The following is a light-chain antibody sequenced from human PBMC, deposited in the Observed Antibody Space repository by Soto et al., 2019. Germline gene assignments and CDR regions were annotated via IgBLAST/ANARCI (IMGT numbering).Light chain of an antibody. CDR3: QHPRT. V-gene: IGKV1-39*01. CDR2: AAS. Sequence: DIQMTQSPSSLSASVGDRVTITCRASQSISSYLNWYQQKPGKAPKLLIYAASSLQSGVPSRFSGSGSGTDFTLTISSLQPEDFATYYCQHPRTFGGGTKVEIK. J-gene: IGKJ4*01. CDR1: QSISSY.